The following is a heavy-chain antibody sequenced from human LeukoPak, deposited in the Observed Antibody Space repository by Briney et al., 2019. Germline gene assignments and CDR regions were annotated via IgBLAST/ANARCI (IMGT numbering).Heavy chain of an antibody. CDR1: GDSDSSNSAA. Sequence: PSQTLSPTCASSGDSDSSNSAAGNWIRQSPSRGLEWLGRTYYRSKWYNDYAVSVKSRITINPDTSKNQFSLQLNSVTPEDTAVYYCARERFPRSPNWGIGLVVNYYYYYYMDVWGKGTTVTLSS. J-gene: IGHJ6*03. CDR3: ARERFPRSPNWGIGLVVNYYYYYYMDV. CDR2: TYYRSKWYN. V-gene: IGHV6-1*01. D-gene: IGHD7-27*01.